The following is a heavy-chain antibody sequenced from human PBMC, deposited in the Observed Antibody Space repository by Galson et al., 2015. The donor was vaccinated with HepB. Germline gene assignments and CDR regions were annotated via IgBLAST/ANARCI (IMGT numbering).Heavy chain of an antibody. Sequence: ETLSLTCTVSGGSVSSGSYYWSWIRQPPGKGLEWIGYIYYSGSTNYNPSLKSRVTISVDTSKNQFSLKLSSVTAADTAVYYCARGRIVVVPAAINWFDPWGQGTLVTVSS. CDR3: ARGRIVVVPAAINWFDP. CDR2: IYYSGST. V-gene: IGHV4-61*01. D-gene: IGHD2-2*01. CDR1: GGSVSSGSYY. J-gene: IGHJ5*02.